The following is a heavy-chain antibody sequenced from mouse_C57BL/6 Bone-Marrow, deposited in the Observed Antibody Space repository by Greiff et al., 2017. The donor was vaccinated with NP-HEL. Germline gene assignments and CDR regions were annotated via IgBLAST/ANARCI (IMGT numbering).Heavy chain of an antibody. J-gene: IGHJ4*01. CDR2: INPGSGGT. D-gene: IGHD2-5*01. CDR3: ARWVYYSNSYYYAMDY. Sequence: QVQLQQSGAELVRPGTSVKVSCKASGYAFTNYLIEWVKQRPGQGLEWIGVINPGSGGTNYNEKFKGKATLTADKSSSTAYMQLSSLTSEDSAVYFCARWVYYSNSYYYAMDYWGQGTSVTVSS. V-gene: IGHV1-54*01. CDR1: GYAFTNYL.